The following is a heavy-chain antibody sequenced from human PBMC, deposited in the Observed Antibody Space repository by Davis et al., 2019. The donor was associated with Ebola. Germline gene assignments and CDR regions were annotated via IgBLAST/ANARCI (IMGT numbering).Heavy chain of an antibody. CDR3: VRFRPFDY. CDR2: ISSSSFTI. J-gene: IGHJ4*02. CDR1: GFTFSSYA. Sequence: GGSLRLSCAASGFTFSSYAMNWVRQAPGKGLEWVSYISSSSFTIYYVDSVKGRFTISRDNAKTSLYLQMNSLRAEDTAVYYCVRFRPFDYWGQGILVIVSS. V-gene: IGHV3-48*04.